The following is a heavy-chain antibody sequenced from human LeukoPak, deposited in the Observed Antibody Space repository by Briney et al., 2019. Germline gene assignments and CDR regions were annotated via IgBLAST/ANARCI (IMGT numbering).Heavy chain of an antibody. CDR1: GFTFSTHG. Sequence: PGGSLRLSCLGSGFTFSTHGMNWVRQAPGKGLEWVSGIGGSSIGHSTHYADSVKGRFTISRDNAKNSLHLQMNSLRAEDTAVYYCARDIVTYYYDSSGPPDAFDIWGRGTMVTVSS. CDR3: ARDIVTYYYDSSGPPDAFDI. V-gene: IGHV3-21*06. D-gene: IGHD3-22*01. CDR2: IGGSSIGH. J-gene: IGHJ3*02.